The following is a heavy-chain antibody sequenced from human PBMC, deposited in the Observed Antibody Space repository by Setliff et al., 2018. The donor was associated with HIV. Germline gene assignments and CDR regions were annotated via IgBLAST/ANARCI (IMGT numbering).Heavy chain of an antibody. CDR3: ATSAESGFGIHWGVFNI. Sequence: PSETLSLTCTVSGGSTRTSGYYWGWIPQPPGKGREWIGSIYSSGSTYYNPSLKSRVSISVDTSKNQFSLKLRSVTAADTAVYYCATSAESGFGIHWGVFNIWGQGTGVTVSS. CDR2: IYSSGST. V-gene: IGHV4-39*01. D-gene: IGHD3-10*01. CDR1: GGSTRTSGYY. J-gene: IGHJ3*02.